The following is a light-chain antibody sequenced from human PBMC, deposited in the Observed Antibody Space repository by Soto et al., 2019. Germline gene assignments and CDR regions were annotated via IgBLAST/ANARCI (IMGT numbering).Light chain of an antibody. CDR2: GAS. V-gene: IGKV3-15*01. J-gene: IGKJ4*01. CDR1: QSVSSN. Sequence: EIVMTQSPATLSVSPGERATLSCRASQSVSSNLAWYQQKPGQAPRLLIYGASTRATDIPARFSGSGSGTEFTLTISSLQSEDFAVYYCQQYNNWPQLLTFGGGTKVEIK. CDR3: QQYNNWPQLLT.